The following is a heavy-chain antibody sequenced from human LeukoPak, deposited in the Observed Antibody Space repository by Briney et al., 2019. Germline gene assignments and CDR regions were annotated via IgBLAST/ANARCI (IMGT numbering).Heavy chain of an antibody. CDR3: ARDPRYHDILAGWDAFDI. CDR1: GRSISSGGYY. D-gene: IGHD3-9*01. Sequence: SQTLSLTCTVSGRSISSGGYYWSWIRQPPGKGLEWIGYIYHSGSTYYNPSLKSRVTISVDRSKNQFSLKLSSMTAADTAVYFCARDPRYHDILAGWDAFDIWGKGTMVTVSS. V-gene: IGHV4-30-2*01. CDR2: IYHSGST. J-gene: IGHJ3*02.